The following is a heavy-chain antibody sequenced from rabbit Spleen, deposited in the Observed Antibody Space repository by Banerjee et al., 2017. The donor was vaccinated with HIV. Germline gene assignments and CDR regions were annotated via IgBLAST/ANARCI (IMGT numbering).Heavy chain of an antibody. J-gene: IGHJ6*01. V-gene: IGHV1S45*01. CDR3: ARDTGSSFSSYGMDL. D-gene: IGHD8-1*01. CDR2: IDVSGGTTT. Sequence: QEQLVESGGDLVKPEGSLTLTCTASGFSLSRDYWICWVRQAPGKGLEWIACIDVSGGTTTHYASWAKGRFTVSKTSSTTATLQMTSLTAADTATYFCARDTGSSFSSYGMDLWGPGTLVTVS. CDR1: GFSLSRDYW.